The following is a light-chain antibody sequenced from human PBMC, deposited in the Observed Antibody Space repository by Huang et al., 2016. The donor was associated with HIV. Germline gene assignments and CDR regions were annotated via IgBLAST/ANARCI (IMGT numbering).Light chain of an antibody. J-gene: IGKJ2*01. CDR2: GAS. V-gene: IGKV3-15*01. CDR1: QSIISS. CDR3: QQYHNWPYT. Sequence: EIVMTQSPPPLSRSLGARATLSCRPSQSIISSLAWYKQNPGQPPRLLIGASTRATGIPARFSGSGAGTEFTHTISSLQSADFAFYYCQQYHNWPYTFGQGTKLDIK.